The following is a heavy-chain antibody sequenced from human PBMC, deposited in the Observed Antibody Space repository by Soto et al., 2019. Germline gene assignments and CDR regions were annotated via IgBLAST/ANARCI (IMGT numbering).Heavy chain of an antibody. J-gene: IGHJ4*02. CDR2: INHSGRT. D-gene: IGHD1-1*01. V-gene: IGHV4-34*01. Sequence: SETLSLTCAVYGGSFSGYYWSWIRQPPGKGLEWIGEINHSGRTNYSPSLRSRVTISVDTSKNQFFLKLSSVTAADTAVYYCARVKNWNFDFWGKGTLVTVSS. CDR1: GGSFSGYY. CDR3: ARVKNWNFDF.